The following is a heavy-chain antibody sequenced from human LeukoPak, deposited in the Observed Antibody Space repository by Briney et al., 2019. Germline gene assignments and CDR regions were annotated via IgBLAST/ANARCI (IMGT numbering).Heavy chain of an antibody. J-gene: IGHJ6*02. Sequence: PSETLSLICTVSGASSTSYYWSWIRQPPGKGLEWMGYIHYSGTTNYNPTVTTRVTFSVDTSKALVSLKLRSVTAADTAVYYCARHLPNRGSYGMDAWDQGTTVTVSS. V-gene: IGHV4-59*08. D-gene: IGHD1-26*01. CDR3: ARHLPNRGSYGMDA. CDR2: IHYSGTT. CDR1: GASSTSYY.